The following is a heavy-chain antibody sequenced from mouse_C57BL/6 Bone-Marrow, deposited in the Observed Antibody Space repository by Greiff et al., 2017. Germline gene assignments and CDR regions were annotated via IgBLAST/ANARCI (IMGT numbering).Heavy chain of an antibody. CDR1: GYTFTDYN. Sequence: EVQLHESGPELVKPGASVKISCKASGYTFTDYNMNWVKQSTGKGLEWIGVIIPGYGTTNYNQKFKGKATLTVDQSSSTAYMQLNSLTSEDSAFYYCARFDYWGQGTTLTVSS. CDR3: ARFDY. CDR2: IIPGYGTT. J-gene: IGHJ2*01. V-gene: IGHV1-39*01.